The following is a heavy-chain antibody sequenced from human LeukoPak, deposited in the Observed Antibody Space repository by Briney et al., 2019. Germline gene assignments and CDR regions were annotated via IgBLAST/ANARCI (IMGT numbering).Heavy chain of an antibody. V-gene: IGHV4-30-4*08. CDR3: AREGRSSTSCYYYYYMDV. D-gene: IGHD2-2*01. CDR1: GGSISSGDYY. Sequence: PSETLSLTCTVSGGSISSGDYYWSWIRQPPGKGLEWIGYIYYSGSTYYNPSLKSRVTISVDTSKNQFSLKLSSVTAADTAVYYCAREGRSSTSCYYYYYMDVWGKGTTVTVSS. J-gene: IGHJ6*03. CDR2: IYYSGST.